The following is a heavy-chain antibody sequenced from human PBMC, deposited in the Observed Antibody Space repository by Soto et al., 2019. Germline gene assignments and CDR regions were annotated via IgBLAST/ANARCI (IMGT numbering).Heavy chain of an antibody. D-gene: IGHD6-13*01. CDR1: GFTFSSYG. J-gene: IGHJ4*02. Sequence: QVQLVESGGGVVQPGRSLRLSCAASGFTFSSYGMHWVRQAPGKGLEWVAVIWYDGSNKYYADSVKGRFTISRDNSKNTLYLQMNSLRPEDTAVYYCARDGAAAAGLMYYFDYWGQGTLVTVSS. CDR2: IWYDGSNK. V-gene: IGHV3-33*01. CDR3: ARDGAAAAGLMYYFDY.